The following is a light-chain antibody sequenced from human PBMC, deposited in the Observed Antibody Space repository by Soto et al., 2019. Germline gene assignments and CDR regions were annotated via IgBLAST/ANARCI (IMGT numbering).Light chain of an antibody. J-gene: IGKJ4*01. CDR2: DAS. Sequence: DIQMTQSPSSVSASVGDRVSITCRASQDFSNFLAWYQQKPGRAPKLLMYDASTLQSGVPSRFSGSGSGTEFTLTISSLQPEDFATYYCQQLYSFPLTFGGGTKVDI. CDR1: QDFSNF. V-gene: IGKV1-9*01. CDR3: QQLYSFPLT.